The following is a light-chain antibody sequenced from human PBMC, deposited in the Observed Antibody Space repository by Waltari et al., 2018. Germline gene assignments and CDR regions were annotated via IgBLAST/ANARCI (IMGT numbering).Light chain of an antibody. Sequence: QSALTQPPSASGSPGQSVTISCTGTSSDVGGYNYVSWSQQHPGKAPKPMIYEFSKRPAGVPDRFSGSKSGNTASLTVSGLQADDEADYYCSSYAGSNAHVVFGGGTKLTVL. CDR1: SSDVGGYNY. J-gene: IGLJ2*01. CDR3: SSYAGSNAHVV. CDR2: EFS. V-gene: IGLV2-8*01.